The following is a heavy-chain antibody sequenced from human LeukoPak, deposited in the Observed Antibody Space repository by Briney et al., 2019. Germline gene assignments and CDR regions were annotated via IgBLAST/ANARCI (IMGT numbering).Heavy chain of an antibody. Sequence: GGSLRLSCADSGMTFSNHWMHWVRQAPGKGLVWVSHIKTDGQTTIYAASVKGRFTISRDDGKSTLYLQMNSLRAEDTAIYYCTTGPSFGYEWWGQGTVVTVSS. CDR3: TTGPSFGYEW. CDR2: IKTDGQTT. D-gene: IGHD3-22*01. V-gene: IGHV3-74*01. CDR1: GMTFSNHW. J-gene: IGHJ4*02.